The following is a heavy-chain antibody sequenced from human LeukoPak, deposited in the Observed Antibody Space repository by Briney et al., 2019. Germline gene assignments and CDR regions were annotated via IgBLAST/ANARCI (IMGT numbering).Heavy chain of an antibody. CDR1: GGSISSGGYY. Sequence: PSQTLSLTCTVSGGSISSGGYYWRWIRQHPGKGLEWIGYIYYSGSTNYNPSLKSRVTISVDTSKNQFSLKLSSVTAADTAVYYCARVGGQRGYSGMGRYYYYYMDVWGKGTTVTVSS. CDR2: IYYSGST. D-gene: IGHD5-12*01. V-gene: IGHV4-31*03. J-gene: IGHJ6*03. CDR3: ARVGGQRGYSGMGRYYYYYMDV.